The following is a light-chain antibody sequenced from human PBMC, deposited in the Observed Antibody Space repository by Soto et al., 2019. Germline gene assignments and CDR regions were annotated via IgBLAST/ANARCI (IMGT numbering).Light chain of an antibody. CDR1: QSVSSSY. V-gene: IGKV3-20*01. J-gene: IGKJ2*01. CDR2: GAS. Sequence: EIVLTQSPGTLSLSPGERATLSCRASQSVSSSYLAWYQQKPGQAPRLLIYGASSRATGIPDTFSGSGSGTDFTLTISRLEPEDFAVYYCQKYCSSPYTFGQGTKLEIK. CDR3: QKYCSSPYT.